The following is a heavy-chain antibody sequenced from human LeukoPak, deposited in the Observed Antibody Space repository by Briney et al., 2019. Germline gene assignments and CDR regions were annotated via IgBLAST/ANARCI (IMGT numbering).Heavy chain of an antibody. J-gene: IGHJ4*02. Sequence: PSETLSLTCTVSGGSISSSSYYWGWIRQPPGKVLEWIGSIYYSGSTYYNPSLKSRVTISVDTSKNQFSLKLSSVTAADTAVYYCASNPMRRATRVLDYWGQGTLVTVSS. CDR2: IYYSGST. CDR1: GGSISSSSYY. CDR3: ASNPMRRATRVLDY. D-gene: IGHD2-2*01. V-gene: IGHV4-39*07.